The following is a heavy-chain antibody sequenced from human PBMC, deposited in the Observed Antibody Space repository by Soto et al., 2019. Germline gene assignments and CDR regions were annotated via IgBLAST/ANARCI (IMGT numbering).Heavy chain of an antibody. CDR1: GYTFTSYG. Sequence: GASVKVSCKASGYTFTSYGISWVRQAPGQGLEWMGWISAYNGNTNYAQKPQGRVTMTTDTSTSTAYMELRSLRSDDTAVYYCARDGTGLELEVYWFDPWGQGTLVTVSS. J-gene: IGHJ5*02. V-gene: IGHV1-18*01. CDR3: ARDGTGLELEVYWFDP. D-gene: IGHD1-7*01. CDR2: ISAYNGNT.